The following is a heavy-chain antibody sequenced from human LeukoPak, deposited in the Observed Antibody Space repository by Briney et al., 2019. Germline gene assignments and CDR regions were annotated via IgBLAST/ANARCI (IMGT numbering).Heavy chain of an antibody. CDR2: ISDSGGST. J-gene: IGHJ4*02. V-gene: IGHV3-23*01. D-gene: IGHD3-3*01. CDR1: GLTFRNYG. CDR3: AREGGGPSGPLDY. Sequence: PGGSLRPSCTASGLTFRNYGMSWVRQAPGKGLEWVSGISDSGGSTYYADSVKGRFIISRDNSKNTLYLQMNSLRAEDTAVYYCAREGGGPSGPLDYWGQGTLVTVSS.